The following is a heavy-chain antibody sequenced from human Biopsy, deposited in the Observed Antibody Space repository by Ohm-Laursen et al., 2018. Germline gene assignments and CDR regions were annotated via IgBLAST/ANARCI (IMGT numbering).Heavy chain of an antibody. J-gene: IGHJ6*02. Sequence: GSSVKVSCKASGYTFPSYGISWVRQAPGQGLEWMGWISAYNGNRNYAQKFQGRVTMTTDTSTSTAYMELRSLRSDDTAVYFCAREEDNSGYDYYGMDVWGQGTTVTVPS. CDR3: AREEDNSGYDYYGMDV. CDR1: GYTFPSYG. D-gene: IGHD3-22*01. CDR2: ISAYNGNR. V-gene: IGHV1-18*01.